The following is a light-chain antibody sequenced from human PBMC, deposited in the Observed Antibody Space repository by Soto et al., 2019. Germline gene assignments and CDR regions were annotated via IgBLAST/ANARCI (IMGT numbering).Light chain of an antibody. CDR3: QQYNNWLT. J-gene: IGKJ4*01. CDR1: ESVGSN. V-gene: IGKV3-15*01. CDR2: GAS. Sequence: EVGVTQSPATLSVFPGERVTLSCRASESVGSNLAWYQQKPGQAPRLLIYGASTRATGVPARFSGSGSGTEFTLTISSLQSEDFALYYCQQYNNWLTFGGGTKVEIE.